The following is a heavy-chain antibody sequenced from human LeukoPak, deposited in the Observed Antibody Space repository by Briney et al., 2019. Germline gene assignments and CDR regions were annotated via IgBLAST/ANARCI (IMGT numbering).Heavy chain of an antibody. D-gene: IGHD1-26*01. V-gene: IGHV3-48*02. CDR2: ITASGTAM. CDR1: GFTFSSYS. Sequence: GGSLRLSCAASGFTFSSYSMNWVRQAPGKGLEWVSHITASGTAMFYADSVKGRFTNSRDNAKNSLYLQMNSLRDEDTAVYYCASSGSYRFDYWGQGTLVTVSS. CDR3: ASSGSYRFDY. J-gene: IGHJ4*02.